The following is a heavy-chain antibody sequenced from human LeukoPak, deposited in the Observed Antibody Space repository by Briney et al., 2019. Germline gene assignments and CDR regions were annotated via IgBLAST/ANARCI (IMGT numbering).Heavy chain of an antibody. CDR1: GYTLTDFS. Sequence: ASLKVSCNISGYTLTDFSMHWVRQAPGKGLEWMGGVNREDDEAIYAPHFQGRVTVTEDTSTDTAYMELSSLRSEDTAVYYCATLDSYYDNSGRPLVPDWGQGTLVTVSS. V-gene: IGHV1-24*01. D-gene: IGHD3-22*01. J-gene: IGHJ4*02. CDR3: ATLDSYYDNSGRPLVPD. CDR2: VNREDDEA.